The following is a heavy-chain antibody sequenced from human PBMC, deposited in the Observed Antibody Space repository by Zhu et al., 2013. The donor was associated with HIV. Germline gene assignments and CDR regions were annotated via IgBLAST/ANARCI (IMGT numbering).Heavy chain of an antibody. V-gene: IGHV1-2*02. J-gene: IGHJ6*03. CDR1: GYTFTGYF. CDR2: INPNSGGT. CDR3: ARVAPSDYYYYMDV. Sequence: QVQLVQSGAEVKKPGASVKVSCKASGYTFTGYFMHWVRQAPRQGLEWMGWINPNSGGTNYAQKFQGRVTMTTDTSTSTAYMELRTLRSDDTAVYYCARVAPSDYYYYMDVWGKGTTVTVSS.